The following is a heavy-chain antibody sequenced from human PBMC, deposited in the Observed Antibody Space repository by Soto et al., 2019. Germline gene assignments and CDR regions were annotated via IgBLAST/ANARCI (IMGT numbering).Heavy chain of an antibody. CDR1: GFTFSSYG. CDR2: IWYDGSNK. V-gene: IGHV3-33*01. J-gene: IGHJ4*02. CDR3: ARDEGGSYT. D-gene: IGHD1-26*01. Sequence: QVQLVESGGVVVQPGRSLRLSCAASGFTFSSYGMHWVRQAPGKGLEWVAVIWYDGSNKYYADSVKGRCTISRDNSKNTRYLQMNSLRAEDTAVYYCARDEGGSYTWGQGTLVTVSS.